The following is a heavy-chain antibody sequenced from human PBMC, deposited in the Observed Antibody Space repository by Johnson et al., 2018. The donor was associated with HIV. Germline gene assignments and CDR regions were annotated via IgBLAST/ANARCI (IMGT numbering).Heavy chain of an antibody. V-gene: IGHV3-9*01. CDR1: GFTFDDEA. CDR3: AKDLFRWELLPRAFDI. CDR2: RTGKSGSI. Sequence: VQLVESGGGLVQPGRSLRLSCAASGFTFDDEAIHGGRQASGKGGEGGAGRTGKSGSIGYAASVKGRFNISRDNAKNSLYLQMNSLRAEDTALYYCAKDLFRWELLPRAFDIWGQGTMVTVSS. D-gene: IGHD1-26*01. J-gene: IGHJ3*02.